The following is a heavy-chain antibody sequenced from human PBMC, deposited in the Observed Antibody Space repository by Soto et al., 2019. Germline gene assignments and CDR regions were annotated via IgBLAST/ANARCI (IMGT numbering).Heavy chain of an antibody. V-gene: IGHV4-30-4*01. D-gene: IGHD2-15*01. CDR3: ARGRYCLTGRCFPNWFDS. CDR1: GDSISTVDYF. Sequence: SETLSLTCSVSGDSISTVDYFWAWIRQPPGQALEYIGYIYKSATTYYNPSFESRVAISLDTSKSQSSLNVTSVTAADTAVYFCARGRYCLTGRCFPNWFDSWGQGTLVTVSS. CDR2: IYKSATT. J-gene: IGHJ5*01.